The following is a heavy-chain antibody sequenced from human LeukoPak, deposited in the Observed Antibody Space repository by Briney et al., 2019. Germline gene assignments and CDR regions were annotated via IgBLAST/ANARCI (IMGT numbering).Heavy chain of an antibody. CDR3: ARHNNEWLLPYYFDY. V-gene: IGHV4-59*08. Sequence: SETLSLTCTVSGGSISSYYWSWIRQPPGKGLEWIGYIYYSGSTNYNPSPKSRVTISVDTSKNQFSLKLSSVTAADTAVYYCARHNNEWLLPYYFDYWGQGTLVTVSS. J-gene: IGHJ4*02. CDR2: IYYSGST. CDR1: GGSISSYY. D-gene: IGHD3-22*01.